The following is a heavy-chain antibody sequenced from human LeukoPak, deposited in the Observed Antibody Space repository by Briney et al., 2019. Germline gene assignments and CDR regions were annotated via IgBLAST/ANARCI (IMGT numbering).Heavy chain of an antibody. J-gene: IGHJ3*01. Sequence: GGSLRLSCTASGFTFRAYAMHWVREAPGKGLEWVALISNDGNKKYYADSVKGRFTISRENSKSSLDLQVNSLRVEDTAVYYCVKDLRRARGALDVWGQGTTVTVFS. V-gene: IGHV3-30*18. CDR3: VKDLRRARGALDV. CDR2: ISNDGNKK. CDR1: GFTFRAYA.